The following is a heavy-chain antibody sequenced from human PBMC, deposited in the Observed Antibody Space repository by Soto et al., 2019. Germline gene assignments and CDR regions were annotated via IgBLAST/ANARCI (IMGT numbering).Heavy chain of an antibody. J-gene: IGHJ6*04. CDR3: ARGPYYYGSGSYYSLAHGMDV. CDR1: GFTVSSNY. CDR2: IYSGGST. V-gene: IGHV3-53*04. Sequence: PGGSLRLSCAASGFTVSSNYMSWVRQAPGKGLECVSVIYSGGSTYYADSVKGRFTISRHNSKNTLYLQMNSLRAEDTAVYYCARGPYYYGSGSYYSLAHGMDVWGKGTTVNVSS. D-gene: IGHD3-10*01.